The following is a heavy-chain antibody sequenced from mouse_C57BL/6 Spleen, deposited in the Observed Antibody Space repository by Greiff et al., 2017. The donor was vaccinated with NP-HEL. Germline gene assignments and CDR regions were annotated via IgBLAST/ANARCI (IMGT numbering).Heavy chain of an antibody. Sequence: EVHLVESGGGLVKPGGSLKLSCAASGFTFSSYAMSWVRQTPEKRLEWVATISDGGSYTYYPDNVKGRFTISRDNAKNNLYLQMSHLKSEDTAMYYCAKSLTPWYFDVWGTGTTVTVSS. V-gene: IGHV5-4*01. J-gene: IGHJ1*03. CDR3: AKSLTPWYFDV. D-gene: IGHD4-1*01. CDR1: GFTFSSYA. CDR2: ISDGGSYT.